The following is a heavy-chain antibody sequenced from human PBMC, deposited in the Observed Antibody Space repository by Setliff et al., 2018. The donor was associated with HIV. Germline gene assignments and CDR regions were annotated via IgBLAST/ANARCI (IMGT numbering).Heavy chain of an antibody. CDR1: GYSISSGYY. Sequence: SETLSLTCAVSGYSISSGYYWGWIRQPPGKGLEWIGSIYHSGSTYYNPSLKSRVTISVDTSKNQFSLKLSSVTAADTAVYYCARHPSAAANDAFDIWGQGTMVTVSS. V-gene: IGHV4-38-2*01. J-gene: IGHJ3*02. D-gene: IGHD6-13*01. CDR3: ARHPSAAANDAFDI. CDR2: IYHSGST.